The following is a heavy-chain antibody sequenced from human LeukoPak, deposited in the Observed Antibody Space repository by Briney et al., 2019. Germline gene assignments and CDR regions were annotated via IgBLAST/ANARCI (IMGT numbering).Heavy chain of an antibody. CDR2: IYYSGST. Sequence: PSETLSLTCTVSGGSISSYYWSWIRQPPGKGLEWIGYIYYSGSTNYNPSLKSRVTISVDTSKNQFSLKLSSVTAADTAVYYCARGYYYDSSGYSEGWFDPWGQGTLVTVSS. D-gene: IGHD3-22*01. CDR1: GGSISSYY. J-gene: IGHJ5*02. V-gene: IGHV4-59*01. CDR3: ARGYYYDSSGYSEGWFDP.